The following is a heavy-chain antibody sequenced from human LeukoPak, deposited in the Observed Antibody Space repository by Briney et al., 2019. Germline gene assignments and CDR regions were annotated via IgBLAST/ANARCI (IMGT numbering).Heavy chain of an antibody. Sequence: GESLKISCKGSGYSFTTYWIGWVRQMPGKGLEWMGIIYPGDSDTRYSPSFQGQVTIPADKSISTAYLQWTSLKASDTAMYYCARHDKTAAGRSILDYWGQGTLVTVSS. D-gene: IGHD6-13*01. CDR2: IYPGDSDT. J-gene: IGHJ4*02. V-gene: IGHV5-51*01. CDR1: GYSFTTYW. CDR3: ARHDKTAAGRSILDY.